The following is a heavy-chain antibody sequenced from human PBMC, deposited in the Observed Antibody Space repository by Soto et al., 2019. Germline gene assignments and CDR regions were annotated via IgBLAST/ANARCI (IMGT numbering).Heavy chain of an antibody. CDR1: GDSISSGDYY. D-gene: IGHD3-16*01. J-gene: IGHJ6*02. V-gene: IGHV4-30-4*01. CDR3: ASHDYAQYGMDV. CDR2: IYYSGST. Sequence: QVQLQESGAGLVKPSQTLSLTCTVSGDSISSGDYYWSWIRQPPGKGLEWIGYIYYSGSTYYNPSLKSRVSISVDTSKNQFSLKLSSVTAADTAVYYCASHDYAQYGMDVWGQGTTVTVSS.